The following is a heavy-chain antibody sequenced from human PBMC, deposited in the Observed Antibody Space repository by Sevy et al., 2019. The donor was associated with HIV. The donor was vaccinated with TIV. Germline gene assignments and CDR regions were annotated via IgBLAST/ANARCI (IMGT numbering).Heavy chain of an antibody. D-gene: IGHD2-8*01. J-gene: IGHJ4*02. CDR3: AREGCTKPHDY. CDR2: LSFGCGEI. V-gene: IGHV3-23*01. Sequence: GGSLRLSCAASGFTFSKYSMSWVRRPPAKGLEWVSTLSFGCGEINYADSVKGRFTISRDNSKSSVYLQMNNLRPEDTAVYYCAREGCTKPHDYWGQGTLVTVSS. CDR1: GFTFSKYS.